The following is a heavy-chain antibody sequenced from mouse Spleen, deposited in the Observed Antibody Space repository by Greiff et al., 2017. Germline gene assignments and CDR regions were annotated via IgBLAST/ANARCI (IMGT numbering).Heavy chain of an antibody. V-gene: IGHV2-5*01. CDR2: IWRGGST. D-gene: IGHD1-1*01. Sequence: VKLVESGPGLVQPSQSLSITCTVSGFSLTSYGVHWVRQSPGKGLEWLGVIWRGGSTDYNAAFMSRLSITKDNSKSQVFFKMNSLQADDTAIYYCANHYYGSSSLMDYWCQGTSVTVSS. CDR3: ANHYYGSSSLMDY. J-gene: IGHJ4*01. CDR1: GFSLTSYG.